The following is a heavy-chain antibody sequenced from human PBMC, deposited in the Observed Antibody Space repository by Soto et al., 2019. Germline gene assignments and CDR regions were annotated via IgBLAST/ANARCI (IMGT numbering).Heavy chain of an antibody. V-gene: IGHV3-23*01. CDR2: MSRSGDNT. CDR1: GFTFSDYG. J-gene: IGHJ4*02. CDR3: ATSFRYFDN. Sequence: GSLRLSCAASGFTFSDYGMNWVRQAPGKGLEWVSSMSRSGDNTYYADSVKGRFTISRDNSNNKLYLQMSSLRVEDTAVYYCATSFRYFDNWGQGTRVTVSS. D-gene: IGHD3-9*01.